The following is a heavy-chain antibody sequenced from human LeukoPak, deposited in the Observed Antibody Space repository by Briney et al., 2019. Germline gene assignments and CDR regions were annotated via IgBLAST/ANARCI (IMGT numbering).Heavy chain of an antibody. V-gene: IGHV5-51*01. D-gene: IGHD3-10*01. Sequence: GESLKISCKGSGYSFTSYWIGWVRQMPGKGLEWMGIIYPGDSDTRYSPSFQGQATISADKSISTAYLQWSSLKASDTAMYYCARRLAYYYGSGSYYGFDYWGQGTLVTVSS. J-gene: IGHJ4*02. CDR3: ARRLAYYYGSGSYYGFDY. CDR1: GYSFTSYW. CDR2: IYPGDSDT.